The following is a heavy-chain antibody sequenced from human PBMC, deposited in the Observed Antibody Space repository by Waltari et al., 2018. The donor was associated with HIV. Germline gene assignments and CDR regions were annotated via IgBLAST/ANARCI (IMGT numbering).Heavy chain of an antibody. Sequence: DVQLVESGGGLVQSGGSLRLSCAASGFPFSSYIMNWVRQAPGKGLEWVSYISSTSNTIYYADSVKGRFTVSRDNAKNSLSLQMNSLRAEDTAVYFCAKEVVALPHYYYYGLDVWGQGTTVTVSS. CDR2: ISSTSNTI. CDR1: GFPFSSYI. CDR3: AKEVVALPHYYYYGLDV. V-gene: IGHV3-48*04. J-gene: IGHJ6*02. D-gene: IGHD2-15*01.